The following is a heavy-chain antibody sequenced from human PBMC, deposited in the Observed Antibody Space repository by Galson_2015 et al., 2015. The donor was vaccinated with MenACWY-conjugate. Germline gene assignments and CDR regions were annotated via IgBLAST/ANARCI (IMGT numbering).Heavy chain of an antibody. CDR3: ASTNCRGDCYLDF. D-gene: IGHD2-21*02. CDR2: INAGNAGDGDT. Sequence: EWMGWINAGNAGDGDTKYSPKFQGRVTFTRDRSADVVYMELSSLTSEDTAVFYCASTNCRGDCYLDFWGQGTLVAVSS. V-gene: IGHV1-3*01. J-gene: IGHJ4*02.